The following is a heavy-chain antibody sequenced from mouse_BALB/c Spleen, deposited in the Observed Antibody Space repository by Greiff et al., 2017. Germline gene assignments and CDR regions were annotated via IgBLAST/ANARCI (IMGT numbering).Heavy chain of an antibody. D-gene: IGHD4-1*01. V-gene: IGHV5-12-1*01. Sequence: EVKVEESGGGLVKPGGSLKLSCAASGFAFSSYDMSWVRQTPEKRLEWVAYISSGGGSTYYPDTVKGRFTISRDNAKNTLYLQMSSLKSEDTAMYYCARQKATNWDFDYWGQGTTLTVSS. CDR3: ARQKATNWDFDY. CDR2: ISSGGGST. CDR1: GFAFSSYD. J-gene: IGHJ2*01.